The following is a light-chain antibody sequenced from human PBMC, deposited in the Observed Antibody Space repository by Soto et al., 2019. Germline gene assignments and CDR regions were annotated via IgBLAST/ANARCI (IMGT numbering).Light chain of an antibody. CDR2: KAS. CDR1: QTISSW. Sequence: DIQMTHSPSTLSGSVGDRVTITCRASQTISSWLAWYQQKPGKAPKLLIYKASTLKSGVPSRFSGSGSGTEFTLTISSLQPDDFATYYCQQCYSPPLSFGGGTKVDI. CDR3: QQCYSPPLS. V-gene: IGKV1-5*03. J-gene: IGKJ4*01.